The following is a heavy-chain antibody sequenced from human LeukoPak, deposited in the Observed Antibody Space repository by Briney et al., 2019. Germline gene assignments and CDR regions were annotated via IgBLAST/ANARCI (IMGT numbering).Heavy chain of an antibody. CDR1: GGSISSGSYY. Sequence: KTSETLSLTCTVSGGSISSGSYYWSWIRQPAGKGLEWIGRIYTSGSTNYNPSLKSRVTISVDTSENQFSLKVSSVTAADTAVYYCARHGKELVDYYYYYGMDVWGQGTTVTVSS. D-gene: IGHD4/OR15-4a*01. V-gene: IGHV4-61*02. CDR2: IYTSGST. J-gene: IGHJ6*02. CDR3: ARHGKELVDYYYYYGMDV.